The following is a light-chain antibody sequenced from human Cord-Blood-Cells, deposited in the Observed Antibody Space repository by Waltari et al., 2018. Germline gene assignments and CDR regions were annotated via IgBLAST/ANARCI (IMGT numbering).Light chain of an antibody. Sequence: EIVMTQSPATLSVSPGDRASLSCRASQSVSSNLAWYQQKPGRAPRLIIYGASTTATGNPARFSGSGSGTEFTLTISSLQSKDFAVYYCQQYNNWPPLTFGGGTKAEIK. CDR1: QSVSSN. J-gene: IGKJ4*01. CDR2: GAS. V-gene: IGKV3-15*01. CDR3: QQYNNWPPLT.